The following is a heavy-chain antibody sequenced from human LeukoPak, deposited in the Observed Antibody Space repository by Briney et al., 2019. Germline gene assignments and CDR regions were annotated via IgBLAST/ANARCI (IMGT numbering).Heavy chain of an antibody. Sequence: GGSLRLSCAASGFTFSSYGMHWVRQAPGKGLEWVAVISYDGSNKYYAGSVKGRFTISRDNSKNTLYLQMNSLRAEDTAVYYCAKDLNKRKYGDYVDYWGQGTLVTVSS. V-gene: IGHV3-30*18. CDR2: ISYDGSNK. J-gene: IGHJ4*02. CDR1: GFTFSSYG. D-gene: IGHD4-17*01. CDR3: AKDLNKRKYGDYVDY.